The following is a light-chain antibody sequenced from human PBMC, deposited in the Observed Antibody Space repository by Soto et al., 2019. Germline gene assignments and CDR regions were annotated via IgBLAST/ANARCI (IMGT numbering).Light chain of an antibody. V-gene: IGKV3-15*01. CDR2: RAT. CDR1: QSVSDK. CDR3: QQYNTWPIT. Sequence: EILMTQSQASRDVSPGERFTLSCRASQSVSDKLAWYQQKPGQGPRLLVYRATTRTLGIPARFSGSESGTEFTLTISSLQSEDFAIYDCQQYNTWPITFGQGTRLEI. J-gene: IGKJ5*01.